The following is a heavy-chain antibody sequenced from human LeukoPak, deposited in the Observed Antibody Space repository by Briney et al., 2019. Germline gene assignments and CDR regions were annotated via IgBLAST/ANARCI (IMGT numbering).Heavy chain of an antibody. J-gene: IGHJ4*02. D-gene: IGHD3-10*01. V-gene: IGHV4-39*07. CDR1: GGSISSSSYY. CDR2: INHSGST. CDR3: ARGRKYYGSGSYLLY. Sequence: KPSETLSLTCTVSGGSISSSSYYWSWIRQPPGKGLEWIGEINHSGSTNCNPSLKSRVTISVDTSKNQFSLKLSSVTAADTAVYYCARGRKYYGSGSYLLYWGQGTLVTVSS.